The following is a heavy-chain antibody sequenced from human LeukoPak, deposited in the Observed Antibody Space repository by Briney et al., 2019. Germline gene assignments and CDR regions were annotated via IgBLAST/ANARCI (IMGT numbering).Heavy chain of an antibody. J-gene: IGHJ5*02. CDR3: AKDLLLGVTGPYNWFDP. D-gene: IGHD1-20*01. CDR2: IYYSGST. Sequence: SETLSLTCTVSGGSISSSSYYWGWIRQPPGKGLEWIGSIYYSGSTYYNPSLKSRVTISVDTSKNQFSLKLSSVTAADTAVYYCAKDLLLGVTGPYNWFDPWGQGTLVTVSS. CDR1: GGSISSSSYY. V-gene: IGHV4-39*07.